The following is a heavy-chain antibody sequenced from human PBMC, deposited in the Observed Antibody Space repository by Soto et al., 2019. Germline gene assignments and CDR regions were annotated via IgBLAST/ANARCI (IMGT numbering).Heavy chain of an antibody. Sequence: ESGGGLVQPGGSLRLSCAASGFTFSSYAMSWVRQAPGKGLEWVSAISGSGGSTYYADSVKGRFTISRDNSKNTLYLQMNSLRAEDTAVYYCAKGAKLSKAAQPLWYFDYWGQGTLVTVSS. D-gene: IGHD6-6*01. CDR1: GFTFSSYA. V-gene: IGHV3-23*01. J-gene: IGHJ4*02. CDR3: AKGAKLSKAAQPLWYFDY. CDR2: ISGSGGST.